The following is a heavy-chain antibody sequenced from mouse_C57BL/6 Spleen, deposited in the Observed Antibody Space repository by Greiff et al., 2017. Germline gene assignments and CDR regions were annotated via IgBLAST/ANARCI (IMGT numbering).Heavy chain of an antibody. Sequence: DVQLQESGPELVKPGASVKIPCKASGYTFTDYNMDWVKQSHGKSLEWIGDINPNNGGTIYNQKFKGKATLTVDKSSSTAYMELRSLTSEDTAVYYCARDGSRGAWFAHWGQGTLVTVSA. D-gene: IGHD1-1*01. J-gene: IGHJ3*01. V-gene: IGHV1-18*01. CDR3: ARDGSRGAWFAH. CDR1: GYTFTDYN. CDR2: INPNNGGT.